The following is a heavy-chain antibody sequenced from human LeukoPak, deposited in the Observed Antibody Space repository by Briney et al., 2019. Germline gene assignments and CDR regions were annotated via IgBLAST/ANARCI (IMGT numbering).Heavy chain of an antibody. J-gene: IGHJ4*02. Sequence: ASVKVPCKASGYTFTGYYMHWVRQAPGQGLEWMGWINPNSGGTNYAQKFQGRVTITRNTSISTAYMELSSLRSEDTAVYYCARGTLSGYSYDRKFDYWGQGTLVTVSS. V-gene: IGHV1-2*02. CDR2: INPNSGGT. CDR3: ARGTLSGYSYDRKFDY. CDR1: GYTFTGYY. D-gene: IGHD5-18*01.